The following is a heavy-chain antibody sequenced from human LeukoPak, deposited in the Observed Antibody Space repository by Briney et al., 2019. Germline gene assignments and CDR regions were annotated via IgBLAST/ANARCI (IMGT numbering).Heavy chain of an antibody. D-gene: IGHD5-18*01. CDR2: IIPIFGTA. J-gene: IGHJ5*02. Sequence: ASVKVSCKASGYIFIDYEINWVRQATGQGLEWMGGIIPIFGTANYAQKFQGRVTITADESTSTAYMELSSLRSEDTAVYYCARDLVDTAMVTWFDPWGQGTLVTVSS. V-gene: IGHV1-69*13. CDR3: ARDLVDTAMVTWFDP. CDR1: GYIFIDYE.